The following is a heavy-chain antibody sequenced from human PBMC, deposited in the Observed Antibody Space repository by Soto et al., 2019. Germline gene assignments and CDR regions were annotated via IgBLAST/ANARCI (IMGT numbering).Heavy chain of an antibody. V-gene: IGHV3-30-3*01. Sequence: QVQLVESGGGVVQPGRSLRLSCAASGFTFSSYAMHWVRQAPGKGLEWVAVISYDGSNKYYADSVKGRFTISRDNSKNALYLQMNSLRAEDTAVYYCAREGDCSGGSCYSRGGYFDYWGQGTLVTVSS. J-gene: IGHJ4*02. CDR3: AREGDCSGGSCYSRGGYFDY. CDR1: GFTFSSYA. CDR2: ISYDGSNK. D-gene: IGHD2-15*01.